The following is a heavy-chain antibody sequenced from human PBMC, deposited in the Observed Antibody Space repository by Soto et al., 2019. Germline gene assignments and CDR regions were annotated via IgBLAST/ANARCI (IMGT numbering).Heavy chain of an antibody. J-gene: IGHJ4*02. CDR1: GGSINSYY. CDR2: IHSSGSA. D-gene: IGHD2-21*01. CDR3: ARYYCGTSWYNFEH. V-gene: IGHV4-59*08. Sequence: QVQLQESGPGLVKPSETLSLTCTVSGGSINSYYWSWIRQPPGKGLEWIGYIHSSGSANCNPSLKCRVSMPVPPAKTQFPLEVHCVTAADSALYYCARYYCGTSWYNFEHWGQGTLVTVSS.